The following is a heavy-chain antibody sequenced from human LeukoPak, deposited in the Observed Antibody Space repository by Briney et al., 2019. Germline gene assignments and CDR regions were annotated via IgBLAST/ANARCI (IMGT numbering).Heavy chain of an antibody. J-gene: IGHJ6*03. CDR2: INPNSGGT. D-gene: IGHD3-10*01. Sequence: GASVKVSCKASGYTFTGYYMHWVRQAPGQGREWMGWINPNSGGTNYTQKFQGRVTMTRDTSISPAYMELSRLRSDDTAVYYCARNTMVRGEHYYYYYMDVWGKGTTVTVSS. CDR3: ARNTMVRGEHYYYYYMDV. V-gene: IGHV1-2*02. CDR1: GYTFTGYY.